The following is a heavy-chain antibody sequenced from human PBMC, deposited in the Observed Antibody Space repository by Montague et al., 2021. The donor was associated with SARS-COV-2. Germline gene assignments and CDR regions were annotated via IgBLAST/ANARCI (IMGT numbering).Heavy chain of an antibody. CDR3: AHRGMIRGLIFDS. CDR2: IYWNGDK. V-gene: IGHV2-5*01. J-gene: IGHJ4*02. Sequence: PALVKPTQTLTLTCTFSGFSLRSDDEGAAWIRQSPGQALEWLAVIYWNGDKRYSPSLQRRLTITKDTSENQVVLTMTNMDPVDTATYYCAHRGMIRGLIFDSWGQGTLVTVSS. D-gene: IGHD3-10*01. CDR1: GFSLRSDDEG.